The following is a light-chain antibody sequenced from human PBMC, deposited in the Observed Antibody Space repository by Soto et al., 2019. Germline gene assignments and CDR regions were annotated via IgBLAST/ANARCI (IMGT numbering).Light chain of an antibody. J-gene: IGLJ2*01. CDR1: GSDVGGYNY. CDR3: GSFAASNNLL. V-gene: IGLV2-8*01. CDR2: DVS. Sequence: QSVLTQPPSASGSPGQSVTISCTGTGSDVGGYNYVSWYQQHPGKDPKLVIVDVSRRPSGVPDRFSGSKSGNTASLTVSGLQAEDEADYYCGSFAASNNLLVGRGTKLTVL.